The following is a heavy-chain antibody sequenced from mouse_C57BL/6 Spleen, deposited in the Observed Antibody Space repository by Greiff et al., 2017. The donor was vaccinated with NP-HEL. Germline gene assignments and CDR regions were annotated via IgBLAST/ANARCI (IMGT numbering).Heavy chain of an antibody. J-gene: IGHJ4*01. CDR2: INSDGGST. V-gene: IGHV5-2*01. D-gene: IGHD3-3*01. Sequence: EVKLMESGGGLVQPGESLKLSCESNEYEFPSHDMSWVRKTPEKRLELVAAINSDGGSTYYPDTMERRFSISRDNTKKTLYLQMSSLRSEDTAVYYCARQKLGAMDYWGQGTSVTVSS. CDR1: EYEFPSHD. CDR3: ARQKLGAMDY.